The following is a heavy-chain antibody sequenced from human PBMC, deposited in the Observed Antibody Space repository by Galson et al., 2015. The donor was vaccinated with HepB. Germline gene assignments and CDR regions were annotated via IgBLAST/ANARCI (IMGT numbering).Heavy chain of an antibody. CDR1: GFTFDDYT. CDR2: ISWDGGST. Sequence: SLRLSCAASGFTFDDYTMHWVRQAPGKGLEWVSLISWDGGSTYYADSVKGRFTISRDNSKNSLYLQMNSLRTEDTALYYCAKDFGDLYYFDYWGQGTLVTVSS. V-gene: IGHV3-43*01. J-gene: IGHJ4*02. D-gene: IGHD3-16*01. CDR3: AKDFGDLYYFDY.